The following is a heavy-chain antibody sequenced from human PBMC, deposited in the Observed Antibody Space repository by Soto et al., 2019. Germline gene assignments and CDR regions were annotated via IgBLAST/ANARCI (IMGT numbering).Heavy chain of an antibody. CDR2: IYSGGST. J-gene: IGHJ5*02. CDR3: ARERGPPS. CDR1: EGNGGNNC. Sequence: GGSLRHCCAAAEGNGGNNCRSWVRQAPGKGLEWVSVIYSGGSTYYADSVKGRFTISRDNSKNTLYLQMNSLRAEDTAVYYCARERGPPSWGQGTLVTVSS. V-gene: IGHV3-53*01. D-gene: IGHD3-16*01.